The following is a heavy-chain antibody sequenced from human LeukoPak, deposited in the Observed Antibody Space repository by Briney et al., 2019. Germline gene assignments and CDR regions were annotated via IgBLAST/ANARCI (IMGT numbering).Heavy chain of an antibody. J-gene: IGHJ4*02. CDR2: ISYDGSNK. D-gene: IGHD6-19*01. V-gene: IGHV3-30*18. CDR3: AKALAEYSSGWYGVYY. CDR1: GFTFSSYG. Sequence: GGSLRLSCAASGFTFSSYGMHWVRRAPGKGLEWVAVISYDGSNKYYADSVKGRFTISRDNSKNTLYLQMNSLRAEDTAVYYCAKALAEYSSGWYGVYYWGQGTLVTVSS.